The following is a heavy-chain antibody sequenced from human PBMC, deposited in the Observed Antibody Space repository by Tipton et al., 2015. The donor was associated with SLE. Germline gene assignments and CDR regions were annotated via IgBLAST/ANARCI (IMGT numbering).Heavy chain of an antibody. CDR3: TRRDWNLGFTFDI. CDR1: GFTLSGSA. D-gene: IGHD1-1*01. V-gene: IGHV3-73*01. J-gene: IGHJ3*02. CDR2: IRSKANSHAT. Sequence: SPRLSCVASGFTLSGSAMHWVRQAPGKGLEWVGRIRSKANSHATAYAASVKGRFTISRDDSKNTAYLQMNSVKTEDPAVYYCTRRDWNLGFTFDIWGQGTMVTVSS.